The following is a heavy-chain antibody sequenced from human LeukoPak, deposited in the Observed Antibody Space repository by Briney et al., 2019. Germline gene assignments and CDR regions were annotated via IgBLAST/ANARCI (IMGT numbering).Heavy chain of an antibody. CDR2: ISGSGGST. V-gene: IGHV3-23*01. CDR1: GITLSNYG. CDR3: AKRRVVIRVILVGFHKEAYYFDS. D-gene: IGHD3-22*01. J-gene: IGHJ4*02. Sequence: GGSLRLSCAVSGITLSNYGMSWVRQAPGRGLEWVAGISGSGGSTNYADSVKGRFTISRDNPKNTLYLQLNSLRAEDTAVYFCAKRRVVIRVILVGFHKEAYYFDSWGEGALVTVPS.